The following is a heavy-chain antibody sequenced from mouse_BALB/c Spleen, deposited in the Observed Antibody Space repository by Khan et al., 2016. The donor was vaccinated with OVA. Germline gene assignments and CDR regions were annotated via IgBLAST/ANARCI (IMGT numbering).Heavy chain of an antibody. CDR1: GYSFTSYY. Sequence: EVELVESGPELMKPGSSVKISSKASGYSFTSYYIHWVMQSHGKSLEWIGYIDPFSGGATYNQKFKGKATLTVDKSSSTAYIHLSNLTSEDSAVYFCTRRGYVAWFTYWGQGTLVTVSA. CDR2: IDPFSGGA. V-gene: IGHV1S135*01. J-gene: IGHJ3*01. D-gene: IGHD2-2*01. CDR3: TRRGYVAWFTY.